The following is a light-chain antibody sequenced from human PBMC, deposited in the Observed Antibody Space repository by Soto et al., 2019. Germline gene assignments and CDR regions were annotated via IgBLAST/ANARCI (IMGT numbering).Light chain of an antibody. CDR1: SSNIGAGYD. CDR2: GNS. V-gene: IGLV1-40*01. Sequence: QSVLTQPPSVSGAPGQRVTISCTGSSSNIGAGYDVHWYQQLPGTAPKLLIYGNSNRPSGVPDRFPGSKSGTSDSLAITGLQHEDEADYYCQSYDSSLSGYVFGPGTKLTVL. J-gene: IGLJ1*01. CDR3: QSYDSSLSGYV.